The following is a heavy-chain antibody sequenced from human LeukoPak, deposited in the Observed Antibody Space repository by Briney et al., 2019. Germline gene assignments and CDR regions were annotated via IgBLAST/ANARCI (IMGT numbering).Heavy chain of an antibody. J-gene: IGHJ4*02. D-gene: IGHD3-22*01. CDR1: GYTFTSYG. Sequence: ASVKVSCKASGYTFTSYGISWVRQAPGQGLEWMGWISAYNGNTNYAQKLQGRVTMTTDTSTSTAYMELRSLRSDDTAVYYCARDVKGGGYYYDSRGYTDYWGQGTLVTVSS. CDR3: ARDVKGGGYYYDSRGYTDY. CDR2: ISAYNGNT. V-gene: IGHV1-18*01.